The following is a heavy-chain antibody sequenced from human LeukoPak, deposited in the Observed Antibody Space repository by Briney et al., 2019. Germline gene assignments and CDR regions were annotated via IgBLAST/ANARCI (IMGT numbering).Heavy chain of an antibody. CDR2: IIPIFGTA. V-gene: IGHV1-69*05. Sequence: ASVKVSCKASGGTFSSYAISWVRQAPGQGLEWMGGIIPIFGTANYAQKFQGRVTITTDESTSTAYMELSSLRSEDTAVYYCAGHDSHGAFDIWGQGTMVTVSS. D-gene: IGHD3-22*01. J-gene: IGHJ3*02. CDR1: GGTFSSYA. CDR3: AGHDSHGAFDI.